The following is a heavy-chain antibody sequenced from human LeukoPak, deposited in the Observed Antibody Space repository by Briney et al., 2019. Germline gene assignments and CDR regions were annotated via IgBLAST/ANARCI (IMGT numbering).Heavy chain of an antibody. CDR3: ARDPTTVVTGNDAFDI. Sequence: SETLSLTCTVSGGSISSYYWSWIRQPPGKGLEWIGYIYYSGSTNYNPSLKSRVTISVDTSKNQFSLKLSSVTAADTAVYYCARDPTTVVTGNDAFDIWGQGTMVTVSS. D-gene: IGHD4-23*01. V-gene: IGHV4-59*12. CDR1: GGSISSYY. J-gene: IGHJ3*02. CDR2: IYYSGST.